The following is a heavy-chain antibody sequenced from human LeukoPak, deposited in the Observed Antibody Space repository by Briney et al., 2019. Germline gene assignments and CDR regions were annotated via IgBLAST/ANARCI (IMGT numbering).Heavy chain of an antibody. D-gene: IGHD1-26*01. CDR1: GYTFTSYD. V-gene: IGHV1-8*03. CDR3: ARGSGSYYAFDI. CDR2: MNPNSGNT. J-gene: IGHJ3*02. Sequence: ASVKVSXKASGYTFTSYDINWVRQATGQGLEWMGWMNPNSGNTGYAQKFQGRVTITRNTSISTAYMELRSLRSEDTAVYYCARGSGSYYAFDIWGQGTMVTVSS.